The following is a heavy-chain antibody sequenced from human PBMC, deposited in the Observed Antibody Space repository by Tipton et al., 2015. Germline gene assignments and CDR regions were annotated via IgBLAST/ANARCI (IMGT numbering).Heavy chain of an antibody. CDR3: AKDTRSSWPRGAFDI. V-gene: IGHV3-9*01. Sequence: SLRLSCAASGFTFSSYWMYWVRQAPGKGLEWVSGISWNSDNIGYADSVKGRFTISRDNAKNSLYLRMNSLRAEDTALYFCAKDTRSSWPRGAFDIWGQGTMVTVSS. D-gene: IGHD6-13*01. CDR2: ISWNSDNI. J-gene: IGHJ3*02. CDR1: GFTFSSYW.